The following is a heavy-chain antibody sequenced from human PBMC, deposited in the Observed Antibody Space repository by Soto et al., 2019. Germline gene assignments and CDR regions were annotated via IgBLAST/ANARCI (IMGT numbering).Heavy chain of an antibody. CDR1: GYIFTKYG. J-gene: IGHJ5*02. D-gene: IGHD2-21*02. CDR2: INVYNGDR. Sequence: QVQVVQSGPELKKPGASVKVSCKAQGYIFTKYGIGWVRQAPGHGLEWMGLINVYNGDRKVAQKFQDRVSMTTDTATDTAYMDLKNLRSGDTAVYYCARLQLGGDRMLNWFDPWGQGTLVTVSS. V-gene: IGHV1-18*01. CDR3: ARLQLGGDRMLNWFDP.